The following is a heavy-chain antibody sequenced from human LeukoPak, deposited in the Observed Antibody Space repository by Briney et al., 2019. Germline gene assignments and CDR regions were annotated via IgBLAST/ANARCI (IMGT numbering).Heavy chain of an antibody. J-gene: IGHJ3*02. CDR3: ARNGVYYDILTGYSLDAFDI. CDR2: IYSGGST. D-gene: IGHD3-9*01. CDR1: GFTVSSNY. Sequence: PGGSLRLSCAASGFTVSSNYMSWVRQAPGKGLEWVSVIYSGGSTYYADSVKGRFTISRDNSKNTLYLQMNSLRAEDTAVYYCARNGVYYDILTGYSLDAFDIWGQGTMVTVSS. V-gene: IGHV3-53*01.